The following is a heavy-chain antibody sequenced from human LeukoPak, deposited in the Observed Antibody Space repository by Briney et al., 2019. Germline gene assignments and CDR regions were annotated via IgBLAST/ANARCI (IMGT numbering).Heavy chain of an antibody. Sequence: GGSLRLSCAASGFTFSSYAMHWVRQAPGKGLEWVAVISYDGSTKYYADSVKGRFTISRDNSNNTLYLQMNSLRAEDTAVYYCARDDIRSGILASAGVRYWGQGTLVTASS. D-gene: IGHD2-15*01. CDR1: GFTFSSYA. CDR2: ISYDGSTK. CDR3: ARDDIRSGILASAGVRY. V-gene: IGHV3-30*04. J-gene: IGHJ4*02.